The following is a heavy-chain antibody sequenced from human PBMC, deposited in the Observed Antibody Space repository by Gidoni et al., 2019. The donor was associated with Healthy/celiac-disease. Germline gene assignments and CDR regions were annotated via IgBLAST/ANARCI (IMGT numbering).Heavy chain of an antibody. V-gene: IGHV3-11*01. J-gene: IGHJ6*02. Sequence: QVQLVESGGALVKPGGPLRLSCAASGFTVSDYYMSRIRQAPGTGLYWVAYISSSGSTIYYADSVKGRFTISRDNAKNSLYLQMNSLGAEDTAVYYCARAVTDYYGMDVWGQGTTVTVSS. CDR2: ISSSGSTI. D-gene: IGHD4-17*01. CDR1: GFTVSDYY. CDR3: ARAVTDYYGMDV.